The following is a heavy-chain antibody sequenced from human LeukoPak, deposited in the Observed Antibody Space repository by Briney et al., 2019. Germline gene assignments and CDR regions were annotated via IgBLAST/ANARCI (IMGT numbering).Heavy chain of an antibody. CDR1: GYTFTGYY. CDR3: ARDLKLLWFGEFGSSYYYYGMDV. J-gene: IGHJ6*02. D-gene: IGHD3-10*01. CDR2: INPNSGGT. V-gene: IGHV1-2*04. Sequence: ASVKVSCKASGYTFTGYYMHWVRQAPGQGLEWMGWINPNSGGTNYAQKFQGWVTMTRDTSISTAYMELSRLRSDDTAVYYCARDLKLLWFGEFGSSYYYYGMDVWGQGTTVTVSS.